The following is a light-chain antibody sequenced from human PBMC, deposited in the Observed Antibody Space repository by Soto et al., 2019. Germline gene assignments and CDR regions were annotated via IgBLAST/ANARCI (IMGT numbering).Light chain of an antibody. CDR3: SSYTGSSTYV. CDR1: SSDVGSYNR. Sequence: QSALTQPPSVSGSPGQSVTISCTGTSSDVGSYNRVSWYQQPPGTAPKLMIYEVGNRPSGVPDRFSGSKSGNTASLTISGLQAEDEADYYCSSYTGSSTYVFGTGTKLTVL. CDR2: EVG. V-gene: IGLV2-18*02. J-gene: IGLJ1*01.